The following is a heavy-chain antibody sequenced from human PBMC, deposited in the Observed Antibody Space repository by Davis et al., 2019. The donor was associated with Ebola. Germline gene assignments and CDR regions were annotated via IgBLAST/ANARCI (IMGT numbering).Heavy chain of an antibody. D-gene: IGHD3-3*01. V-gene: IGHV4-34*01. CDR2: TSYSEST. J-gene: IGHJ6*04. Sequence: MPSETLSLTCAVYGGSFSGYYWSWIRQPPGKGLEWIGETSYSESTNYNPSLKSRVTISVDTSKNQFSLKLSSVTAADTAVYYCARRKWSGFMDVWGKGTTVTVSS. CDR1: GGSFSGYY. CDR3: ARRKWSGFMDV.